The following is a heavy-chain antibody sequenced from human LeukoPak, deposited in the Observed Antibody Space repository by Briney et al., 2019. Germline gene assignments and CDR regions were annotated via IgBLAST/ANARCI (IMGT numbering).Heavy chain of an antibody. J-gene: IGHJ4*02. Sequence: GGSLRLSCAVSGFTVSSNYMSWGRQAPGKGLEWVSVIYSGGSTYYADSVKGRFTISRDNSKNTLYLRMNSLRAEDTAVYYCARDDPVGLFDYWGQGTLVTVSS. CDR2: IYSGGST. CDR3: ARDDPVGLFDY. V-gene: IGHV3-66*01. CDR1: GFTVSSNY.